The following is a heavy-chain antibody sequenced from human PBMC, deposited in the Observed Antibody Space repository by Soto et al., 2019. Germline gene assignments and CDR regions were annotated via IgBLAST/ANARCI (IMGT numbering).Heavy chain of an antibody. CDR2: IYYSGST. D-gene: IGHD3-3*01. CDR3: ARDLRLRFLEEGAFDI. CDR1: GGSISSGGYY. Sequence: PSETLSLTCTVSGGSISSGGYYWSWIRQHPGKGLEWIGYIYYSGSTYYNPSLKSRVTISVDTSKNQFSLKLSSVTAADTAVYYCARDLRLRFLEEGAFDIWGQGTMVTVSS. J-gene: IGHJ3*02. V-gene: IGHV4-31*03.